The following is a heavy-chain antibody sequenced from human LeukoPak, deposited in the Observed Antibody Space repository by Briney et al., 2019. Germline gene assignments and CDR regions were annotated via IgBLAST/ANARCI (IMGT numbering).Heavy chain of an antibody. J-gene: IGHJ4*02. CDR3: ARDWSPIVVSFHVPPAVDY. CDR1: GYTFTSYA. D-gene: IGHD2-21*01. Sequence: GASVKVSCKASGYTFTSYAMNWVRQAPGQGLEWMGWINTNTGNPTYAQGFTGRFVFSLDTSVSTAYLQISSLKAEDTAVYYCARDWSPIVVSFHVPPAVDYWGQGTLVTVSS. CDR2: INTNTGNP. V-gene: IGHV7-4-1*02.